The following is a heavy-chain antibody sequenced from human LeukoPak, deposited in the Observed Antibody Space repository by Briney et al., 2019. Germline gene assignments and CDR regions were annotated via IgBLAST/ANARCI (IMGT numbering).Heavy chain of an antibody. Sequence: GASVKVSCKASGGTFSSYAISWVRQAPGQGLEWMGGIIPIFGTANYAQKFQGRVTITADESTSTAYMELSSLRSEDTAVYYCAREREARYSSSSEDYYYYMDVWGKGTTVTVSS. CDR2: IIPIFGTA. J-gene: IGHJ6*03. CDR1: GGTFSSYA. V-gene: IGHV1-69*13. D-gene: IGHD6-6*01. CDR3: AREREARYSSSSEDYYYYMDV.